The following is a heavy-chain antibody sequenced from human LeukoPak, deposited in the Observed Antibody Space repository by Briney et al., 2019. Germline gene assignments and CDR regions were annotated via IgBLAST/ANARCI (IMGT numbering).Heavy chain of an antibody. CDR1: GYTFCTYG. D-gene: IGHD1-1*01. V-gene: IGHV1-18*01. J-gene: IGHJ4*02. Sequence: AASVKVSCKASGYTFCTYGISWVRQAPGQGLEWMAWTSDDNGNTQYAQKFQDRVTVTTDTSTSTAYMELRCLRLDDTAVYYCARDFNYQVDWWGQGTLVTVSS. CDR3: ARDFNYQVDW. CDR2: TSDDNGNT.